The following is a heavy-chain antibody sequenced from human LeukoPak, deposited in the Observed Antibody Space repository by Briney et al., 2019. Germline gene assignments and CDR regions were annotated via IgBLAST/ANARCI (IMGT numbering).Heavy chain of an antibody. J-gene: IGHJ4*02. D-gene: IGHD4-17*01. CDR2: IYSGGST. CDR1: GFTFSSYG. CDR3: ARDISDDYGDYEGDY. Sequence: GSLRLSCAASGFTFSSYGMHWVRQAPGKGLEWVAVIYSGGSTYYADSVKGRFTISRDNSKNTLYLQMNSLRAEDTAVYYCARDISDDYGDYEGDYWGQGTLVTVSS. V-gene: IGHV3-66*01.